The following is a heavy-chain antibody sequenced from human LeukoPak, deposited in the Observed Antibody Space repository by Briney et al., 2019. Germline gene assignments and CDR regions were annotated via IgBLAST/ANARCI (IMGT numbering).Heavy chain of an antibody. CDR2: INHSGST. CDR3: ARQYYYGSGSYGFDY. CDR1: GGSFSGYY. J-gene: IGHJ4*02. V-gene: IGHV4-34*01. Sequence: SETLSLTCAVYGGSFSGYYWSWIRQPPGKGLEWIGEINHSGSTNYNPSLKSRVTISVDTSKNQFSLKLSSVTAADTAVYYCARQYYYGSGSYGFDYWGQGTLVTVSS. D-gene: IGHD3-10*01.